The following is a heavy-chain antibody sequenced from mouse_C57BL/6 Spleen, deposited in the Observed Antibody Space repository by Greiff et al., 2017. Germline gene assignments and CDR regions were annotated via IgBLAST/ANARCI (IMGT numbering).Heavy chain of an antibody. CDR1: GYTFTDYN. CDR2: INPNNGGT. J-gene: IGHJ4*01. CDR3: AREYPYGNSYAMDY. V-gene: IGHV1-18*01. Sequence: VQLQQSGPELVKPGASVKIPCKASGYTFTDYNMDWVKQSHGKSLEWIGDINPNNGGTIYNQKFKGKATLTVDKSSSTAYMELRSLTSEDTAVYYCAREYPYGNSYAMDYWGQGTSVTVSS. D-gene: IGHD2-1*01.